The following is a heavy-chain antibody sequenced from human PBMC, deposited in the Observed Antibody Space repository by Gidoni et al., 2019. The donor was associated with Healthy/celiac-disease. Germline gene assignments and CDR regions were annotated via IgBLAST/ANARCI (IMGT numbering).Heavy chain of an antibody. V-gene: IGHV3-23*01. D-gene: IGHD3-3*01. CDR1: GVTFSRHA. J-gene: IGHJ4*02. CDR3: AKEGGDYDFWSGYYPFDY. CDR2: ISGSGGST. Sequence: EVQLLASGGGLVQPGGSLSSPCADSGVTFSRHAMSWVRQAPGKGLVWVSAISGSGGSTYYADTVKGRFTITRDNTKNTVYLLMNSRRAEDTAVYYCAKEGGDYDFWSGYYPFDYWGQGTLVTVSS.